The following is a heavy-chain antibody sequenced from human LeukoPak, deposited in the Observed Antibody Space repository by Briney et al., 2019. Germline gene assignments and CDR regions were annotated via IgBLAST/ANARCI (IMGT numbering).Heavy chain of an antibody. CDR2: INPNSGVT. Sequence: ASVKVSCKASGYTFTGYSIHWVRQAPGQGLERMGWINPNSGVTNCAQKFQGRVTMTRDTSISTAYMELSRLRSDDTAVYYCARVGVEGASCYDYWGQGTLVTVSS. CDR1: GYTFTGYS. D-gene: IGHD2-2*01. V-gene: IGHV1-2*02. CDR3: ARVGVEGASCYDY. J-gene: IGHJ4*02.